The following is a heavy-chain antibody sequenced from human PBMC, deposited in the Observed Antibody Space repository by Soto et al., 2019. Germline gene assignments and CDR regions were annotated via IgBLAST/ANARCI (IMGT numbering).Heavy chain of an antibody. CDR2: ISSSGSTA. CDR1: GFTFSRFE. J-gene: IGHJ4*02. D-gene: IGHD3-10*01. CDR3: TRAAWFPYLSFY. V-gene: IGHV3-48*03. Sequence: GGSLRLSCAASGFTFSRFELHWVRQAPGKGLEWISYISSSGSTAYYASSVEGRFTISRDNANNSVYLQMDSLRAEDTALYYWTRAAWFPYLSFYWGQGALVTVSS.